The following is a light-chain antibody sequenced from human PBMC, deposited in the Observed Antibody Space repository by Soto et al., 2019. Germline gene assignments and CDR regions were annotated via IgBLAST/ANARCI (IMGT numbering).Light chain of an antibody. V-gene: IGLV2-14*03. J-gene: IGLJ2*01. CDR3: TSWTTSTTMI. Sequence: QSALTQPPSASGSPGQSVTISCTGTSSDVGGYNYVSWYQQHPGKAPKLMLYDVNIRPSGVSNRFSGSKSGNTASLTISGLQAEDEADYYCTSWTTSTTMIFGGGTKLTVL. CDR1: SSDVGGYNY. CDR2: DVN.